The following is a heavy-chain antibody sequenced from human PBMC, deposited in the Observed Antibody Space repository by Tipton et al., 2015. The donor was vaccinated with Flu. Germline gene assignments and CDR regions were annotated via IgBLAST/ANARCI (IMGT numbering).Heavy chain of an antibody. V-gene: IGHV3-30*03. CDR1: GFTFRNHV. Sequence: SLRLSCAASGFTFRNHVMHWVRQAPGKGLEWVASLSFDGIDAKYADSVKGRFIISRDNSKNSLHLQVDSLRPEDTAVYYCTRERGRFELRGAASSLDLWGQGTLVVVSS. J-gene: IGHJ5*02. D-gene: IGHD1-7*01. CDR3: TRERGRFELRGAASSLDL. CDR2: LSFDGIDA.